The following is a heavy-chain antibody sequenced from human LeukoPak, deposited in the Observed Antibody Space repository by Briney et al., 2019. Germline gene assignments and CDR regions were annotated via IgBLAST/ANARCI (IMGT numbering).Heavy chain of an antibody. Sequence: SETLSLTCTVSGYSISSGYYWGWIRQPPGKGLEWIGSIYHSGSTYYNPSLKSRVTISVDTSKNQFSLNLSSVTAADTAVYYCARAVIYYYYMDVWGKGTTVTVSS. D-gene: IGHD3-16*02. CDR1: GYSISSGYY. V-gene: IGHV4-38-2*02. CDR2: IYHSGST. CDR3: ARAVIYYYYMDV. J-gene: IGHJ6*03.